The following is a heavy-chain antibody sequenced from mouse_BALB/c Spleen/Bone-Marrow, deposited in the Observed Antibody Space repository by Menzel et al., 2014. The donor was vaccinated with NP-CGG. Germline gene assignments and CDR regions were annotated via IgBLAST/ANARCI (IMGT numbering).Heavy chain of an antibody. D-gene: IGHD1-1*01. J-gene: IGHJ1*01. CDR2: IRNKANGYTT. V-gene: IGHV7-3*02. Sequence: EVQGVESGGGLVQPGGSLRLSCATSGFTSTDYYMSWVRQTPGKALEWLGFIRNKANGYTTDYSVSVKGRFTISRDNSQNILYLQMNTLRAEDSATYYCARDGNYDIYWYFDVWGAGTTVTVSS. CDR3: ARDGNYDIYWYFDV. CDR1: GFTSTDYY.